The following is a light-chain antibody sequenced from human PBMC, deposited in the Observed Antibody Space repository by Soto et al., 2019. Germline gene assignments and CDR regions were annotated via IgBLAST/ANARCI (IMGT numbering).Light chain of an antibody. CDR3: QETYSTPSVT. CDR2: AAS. CDR1: QSISAY. V-gene: IGKV1-39*01. J-gene: IGKJ3*01. Sequence: DVHMTQSPSSLSASVGDRVNITCRASQSISAYLNWYQQKPGKAPKLLIYAASSLQSGVPSRFSGSGSGTDFTLTISSLQPEDFATYYCQETYSTPSVTFGPGTKVDIK.